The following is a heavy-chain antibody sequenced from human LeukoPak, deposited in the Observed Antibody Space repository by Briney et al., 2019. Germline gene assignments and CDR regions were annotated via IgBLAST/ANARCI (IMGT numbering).Heavy chain of an antibody. Sequence: PSETLSLTCTVSGGSISTYYWSWIRQPPGKGLERIGYVYYGGITHYNPSLKSRVTITLDTSKNQFSLKLTSVTAADTAVYYCARAGGDRFDYWGQGSLVTVSS. CDR1: GGSISTYY. V-gene: IGHV4-59*01. CDR3: ARAGGDRFDY. J-gene: IGHJ4*02. D-gene: IGHD4-17*01. CDR2: VYYGGIT.